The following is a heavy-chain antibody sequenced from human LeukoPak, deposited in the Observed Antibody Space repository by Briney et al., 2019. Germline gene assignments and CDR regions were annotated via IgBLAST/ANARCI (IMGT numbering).Heavy chain of an antibody. CDR1: GYTFASYG. J-gene: IGHJ5*02. V-gene: IGHV1-18*01. CDR3: ARGGYCSSTSCSWFDP. CDR2: ISAYNGNT. Sequence: GASVKVSCKASGYTFASYGISWVRQAPGQGLEWMGWISAYNGNTNYAQKLQGRVTMTTDTSTSTAYMELRSLRSDDTAVYYCARGGYCSSTSCSWFDPWGQGTLVTVSS. D-gene: IGHD2-2*01.